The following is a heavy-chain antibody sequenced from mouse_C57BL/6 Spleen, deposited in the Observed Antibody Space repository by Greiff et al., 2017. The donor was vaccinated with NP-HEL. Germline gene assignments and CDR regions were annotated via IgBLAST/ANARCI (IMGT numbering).Heavy chain of an antibody. CDR3: ARYSNFAMDY. V-gene: IGHV1-54*01. J-gene: IGHJ4*01. CDR1: GYAFPNYL. D-gene: IGHD2-5*01. CDR2: INPGSGGT. Sequence: QVQLQQSGAELVRPGTSVKVSCKASGYAFPNYLIEWVKQRPGQGLEWIGVINPGSGGTNYTEKFKGKVTLTADKSSSTAYMQLSSLTSEDSAVYFCARYSNFAMDYWGQGTSVTVSS.